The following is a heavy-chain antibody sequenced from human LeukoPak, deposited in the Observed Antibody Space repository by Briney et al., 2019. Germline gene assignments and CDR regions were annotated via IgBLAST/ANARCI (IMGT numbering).Heavy chain of an antibody. J-gene: IGHJ4*02. Sequence: SETLSLTCTVSGGSISSYYWSWIRKPPGKGLEWIGYIYYSGSTNYNPSLKSRVTISVDTSKNQFSLKLSSVTAADTAVYYCARHSGRDSSGYYYVDWGQGTLVTVSS. CDR2: IYYSGST. CDR1: GGSISSYY. V-gene: IGHV4-59*08. CDR3: ARHSGRDSSGYYYVD. D-gene: IGHD3-22*01.